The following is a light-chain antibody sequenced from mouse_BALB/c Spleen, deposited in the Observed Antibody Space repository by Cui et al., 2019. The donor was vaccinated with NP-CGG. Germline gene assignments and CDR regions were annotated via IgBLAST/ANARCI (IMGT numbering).Light chain of an antibody. Sequence: QAVVTQESALTTSPGETVTLTCRSSIGAVTTSNYANWVQEKPDHLFNGLIGGTNNRAPGVPARFSGSLIGDKAALTITGAQTEDEAIYFCVLWYSNHWVFGGGTKLTVL. CDR3: VLWYSNHWV. CDR2: GTN. V-gene: IGLV1*01. J-gene: IGLJ1*01. CDR1: IGAVTTSNY.